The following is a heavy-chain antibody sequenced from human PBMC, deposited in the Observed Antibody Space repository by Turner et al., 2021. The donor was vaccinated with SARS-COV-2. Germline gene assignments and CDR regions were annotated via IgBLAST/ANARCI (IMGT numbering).Heavy chain of an antibody. J-gene: IGHJ6*02. CDR1: GRSISNSHW. D-gene: IGHD6-13*01. CDR2: IFHSVST. V-gene: IGHV4-4*02. Sequence: QVQLQDWGPGRVKPSGPLSLTCSVSGRSISNSHWGSWLRQPQGKGLVWIGEIFHSVSTNYNPSLKGRVTISVDKSKNQFSLKLISVTAADTAVYYCARSTQGYYNYGMDVWGQGTTVTVSS. CDR3: ARSTQGYYNYGMDV.